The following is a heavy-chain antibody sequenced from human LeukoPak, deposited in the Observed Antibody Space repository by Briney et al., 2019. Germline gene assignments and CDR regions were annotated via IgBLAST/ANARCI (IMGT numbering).Heavy chain of an antibody. V-gene: IGHV3-9*01. Sequence: PGRSLRLSCAASGFTFDDYAMHWVRQAPGKGLEWVSGISWNSGSIGYADSVKGRFTISRDNAKDSLYLQMNSLRAEDTALYYCAKDISGEQLVGAFDIWGQGTMVTVSS. CDR2: ISWNSGSI. D-gene: IGHD6-13*01. CDR1: GFTFDDYA. CDR3: AKDISGEQLVGAFDI. J-gene: IGHJ3*02.